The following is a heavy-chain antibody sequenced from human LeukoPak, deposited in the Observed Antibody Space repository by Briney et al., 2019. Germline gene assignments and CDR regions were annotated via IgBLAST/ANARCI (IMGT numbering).Heavy chain of an antibody. V-gene: IGHV4-39*07. J-gene: IGHJ4*02. CDR2: IYYSGST. D-gene: IGHD5-24*01. CDR3: ARARRDGYNYFDY. CDR1: GGSISSSSYY. Sequence: SETLSLTCTVSGGSISSSSYYWGWIRQPPGKGLEWIGSIYYSGSTYYNPSLKSRVTISVDTSKNQFSLKLSSVTAADTAVYYCARARRDGYNYFDYWGQGTLVTVSS.